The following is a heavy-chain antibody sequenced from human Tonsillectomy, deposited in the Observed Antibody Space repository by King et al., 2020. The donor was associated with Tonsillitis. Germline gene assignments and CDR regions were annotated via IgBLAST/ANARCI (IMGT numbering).Heavy chain of an antibody. CDR1: CGSISSSNW. J-gene: IGHJ3*02. D-gene: IGHD6-6*01. CDR3: ARDEAARDDAFDI. Sequence: VQLQESGPGLVKPSGTLSLTCAVSCGSISSSNWWSWVRQPPGKGLGGIGESYHSVSTNYNPSLKSRVTISVDKAKNQFSLKLSSVTAADTAVYYCARDEAARDDAFDIWGQGTMVTVSS. V-gene: IGHV4-4*02. CDR2: SYHSVST.